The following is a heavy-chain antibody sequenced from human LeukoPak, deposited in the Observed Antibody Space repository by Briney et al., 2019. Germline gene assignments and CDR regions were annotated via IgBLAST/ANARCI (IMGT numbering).Heavy chain of an antibody. CDR2: ISYDGSNK. D-gene: IGHD5-24*01. J-gene: IGHJ4*02. CDR1: GFTFSSYA. Sequence: GGSLRLSCAAPGFTFSSYAMHWVRQAPGKGLEWVAVISYDGSNKYYADSVKGRFTISRDNSKNTLYLQMNSLRAEDTAVYYCAREGDGYNRFDYWGQGTLVTVSS. V-gene: IGHV3-30*04. CDR3: AREGDGYNRFDY.